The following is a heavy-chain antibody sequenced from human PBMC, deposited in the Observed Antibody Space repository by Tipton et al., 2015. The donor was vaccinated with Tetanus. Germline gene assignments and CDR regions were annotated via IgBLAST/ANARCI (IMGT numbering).Heavy chain of an antibody. V-gene: IGHV3-11*04. Sequence: SLRLSCAASEFTSNDYYMNWIRQAPGKGLEWVSYISSSGSTIYYADSVKGRFTISRDNAKNSLYLQMSSLRAEDTAVYYCARENGGYDYYYYYGMDVWGQGTTVTVSS. J-gene: IGHJ6*02. CDR3: ARENGGYDYYYYYGMDV. D-gene: IGHD5-12*01. CDR2: ISSSGSTI. CDR1: EFTSNDYY.